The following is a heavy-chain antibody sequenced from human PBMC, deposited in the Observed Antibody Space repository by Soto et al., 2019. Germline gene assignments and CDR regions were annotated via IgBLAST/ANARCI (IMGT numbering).Heavy chain of an antibody. V-gene: IGHV3-72*01. CDR2: SRNKANSYTT. CDR1: GFILSDHY. J-gene: IGHJ1*01. CDR3: ARAAPPCQH. D-gene: IGHD6-25*01. Sequence: EVQLVESGGGLVQPGGSLRLSCAASGFILSDHYMDWVRQAPGKGLAWVGRSRNKANSYTTEYVASVKGRFTISRDESKTSLYLQMNSLRPEDTAVYYCARAAPPCQHWGQGTMVTVSS.